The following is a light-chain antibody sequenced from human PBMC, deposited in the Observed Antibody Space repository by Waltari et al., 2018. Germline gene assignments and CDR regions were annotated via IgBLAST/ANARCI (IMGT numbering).Light chain of an antibody. CDR2: GTS. V-gene: IGKV3-20*01. CDR3: QQYGSYMYT. CDR1: QSVRSPY. Sequence: EVVLTQSPGTLSLSQGERATLSGRASQSVRSPYLAWYQQKPGQAPRLLIYGTSNRATGSPERFRGGGSGTDFTLTISRLEPEDFVVYYCQQYGSYMYTFGQGTKLELK. J-gene: IGKJ2*01.